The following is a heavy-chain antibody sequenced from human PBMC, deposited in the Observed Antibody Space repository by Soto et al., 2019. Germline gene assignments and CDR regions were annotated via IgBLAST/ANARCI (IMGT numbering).Heavy chain of an antibody. D-gene: IGHD3-10*01. Sequence: QVQLQESGPGLVKPSGTLSLTCAVSGDSIDNNWWSWVRQPPGEGLEWIGEIDHSGSTNYNPSLKSRVTISVDKPKNQFSLWLQSVTAADTAVYFCAGSGTFYNDRWGQGTLVTVSS. CDR3: AGSGTFYNDR. V-gene: IGHV4-4*02. CDR1: GDSIDNNW. J-gene: IGHJ5*02. CDR2: IDHSGST.